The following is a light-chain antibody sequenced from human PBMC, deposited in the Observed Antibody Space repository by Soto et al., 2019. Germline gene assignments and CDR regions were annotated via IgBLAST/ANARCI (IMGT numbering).Light chain of an antibody. Sequence: DIQMTQSPSSLSASVGDRVAITCRASQSINNYLNWYQQREGKAPKLLIYAATSLQSGVPPRFSGSGSGTDFNLNISGLQPEDFATYYCQQSHSTPYTFGLGTKLEVK. CDR2: AAT. CDR1: QSINNY. CDR3: QQSHSTPYT. V-gene: IGKV1-39*01. J-gene: IGKJ2*01.